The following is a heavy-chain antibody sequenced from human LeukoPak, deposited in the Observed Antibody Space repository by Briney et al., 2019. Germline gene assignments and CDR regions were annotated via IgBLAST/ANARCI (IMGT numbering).Heavy chain of an antibody. CDR1: RYSISSDFY. D-gene: IGHD6-19*01. Sequence: SETLSFTCAVSRYSISSDFYWGWIRQSPGKGLEWIGSIHHSGNTFYSPSLKSRITVSVDTSKNQFYLKLNSVTAADTAVYYCARLLYTNGWYGAYFWGQGTPVTVSS. CDR3: ARLLYTNGWYGAYF. CDR2: IHHSGNT. J-gene: IGHJ4*02. V-gene: IGHV4-38-2*01.